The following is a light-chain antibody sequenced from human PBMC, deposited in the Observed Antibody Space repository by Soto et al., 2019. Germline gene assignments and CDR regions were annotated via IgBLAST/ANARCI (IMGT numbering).Light chain of an antibody. V-gene: IGKV3-15*01. CDR2: GAS. CDR1: QSSSIN. Sequence: EIVMTQSPATLSLSPGERATLSCRASQSSSINLAWYQQNPGQAPRLLIYGASTRATGVPARFIGRGSGTEFTLTISSLQSEDFAVYYCQQYKNWPPYTFGQGTKLAI. CDR3: QQYKNWPPYT. J-gene: IGKJ2*01.